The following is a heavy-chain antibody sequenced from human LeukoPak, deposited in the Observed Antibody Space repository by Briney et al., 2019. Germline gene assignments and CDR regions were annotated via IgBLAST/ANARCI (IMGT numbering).Heavy chain of an antibody. V-gene: IGHV1-18*01. CDR2: ISAYNGNT. CDR1: GGTFSSYA. J-gene: IGHJ4*02. Sequence: GASVKVSCKASGGTFSSYAISWVRQAPGQGLEWMGWISAYNGNTNYAQKLQGRVTMTTDTSTSTAYMELRSLRSDDTAVYYCARGRVQKYSSSPENFDYWGQGTLVTVSS. CDR3: ARGRVQKYSSSPENFDY. D-gene: IGHD6-6*01.